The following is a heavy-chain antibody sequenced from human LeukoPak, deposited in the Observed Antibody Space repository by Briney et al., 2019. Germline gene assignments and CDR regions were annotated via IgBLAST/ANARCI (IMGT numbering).Heavy chain of an antibody. CDR3: ARGGGSSVTVDY. CDR1: GGSISSSSYY. Sequence: KPSETLSLTCTVSGGSISSSSYYWGWIRQPPGKGLEWIGSIYYSGSTYYNPSLKSRVTISVDTSKNQFSLKLSSVTAADTAVYYCARGGGSSVTVDYWGQGTLVTVSS. CDR2: IYYSGST. J-gene: IGHJ4*02. V-gene: IGHV4-39*07. D-gene: IGHD1-26*01.